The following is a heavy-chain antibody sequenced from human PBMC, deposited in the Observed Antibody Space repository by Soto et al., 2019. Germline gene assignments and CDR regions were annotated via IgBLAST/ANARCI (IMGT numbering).Heavy chain of an antibody. V-gene: IGHV1-46*01. Sequence: ASVKVSCKASGYTFTSYYMHWVRQAPGQGLEWMGIINPSGGSTSYAQKFQGRVTMTRDTSTSTVYMELSSLRSEDTAAYYCARERGSSWYGYYYYGMDVWGQGTTVTVPS. J-gene: IGHJ6*02. D-gene: IGHD6-13*01. CDR1: GYTFTSYY. CDR3: ARERGSSWYGYYYYGMDV. CDR2: INPSGGST.